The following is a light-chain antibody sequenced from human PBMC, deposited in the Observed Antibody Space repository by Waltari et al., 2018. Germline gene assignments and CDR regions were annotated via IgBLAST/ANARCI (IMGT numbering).Light chain of an antibody. CDR1: QGIYNY. Sequence: DIQMTQSPSSLSASVGDRVTITCRASQGIYNYLAWYQQKPGQVPKLLIYAASTLQSGVPSRFSGSGSGTDFTLTISSLQPEDFATYYCQQSYSTPPFTFGPGTKVDIK. CDR2: AAS. V-gene: IGKV1-27*01. CDR3: QQSYSTPPFT. J-gene: IGKJ3*01.